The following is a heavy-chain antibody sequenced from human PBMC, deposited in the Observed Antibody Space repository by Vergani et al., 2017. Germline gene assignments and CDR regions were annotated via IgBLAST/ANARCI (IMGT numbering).Heavy chain of an antibody. V-gene: IGHV3-30*18. D-gene: IGHD4-11*01. J-gene: IGHJ4*02. CDR1: GFTFTNYG. CDR3: AKDLSYSTACPQFDS. CDR2: ISYDGDRR. Sequence: QVQLVESGGGVVQPGGSLRLSCAASGFTFTNYGMHWVRQAPGKGLEWVAMISYDGDRREYGDFAKGRFTISRDSSKTVYLQMNSLRVDDTAMYFCAKDLSYSTACPQFDSRGQGTLVTVSS.